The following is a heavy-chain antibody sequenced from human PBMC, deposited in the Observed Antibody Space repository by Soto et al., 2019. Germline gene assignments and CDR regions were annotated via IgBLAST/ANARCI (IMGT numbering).Heavy chain of an antibody. J-gene: IGHJ4*02. CDR3: AKDRDTAMAYFDY. D-gene: IGHD5-18*01. CDR2: SVGTANT. Sequence: PGGSLRLSCAASGFTFNTYTMSWVRQAPGKGLEWVSSVGTANTYYADSVKGRFTISRDDSKNMLFLQMNSLRAEDTAVYYCAKDRDTAMAYFDYWGQGTLVTVSS. CDR1: GFTFNTYT. V-gene: IGHV3-23*01.